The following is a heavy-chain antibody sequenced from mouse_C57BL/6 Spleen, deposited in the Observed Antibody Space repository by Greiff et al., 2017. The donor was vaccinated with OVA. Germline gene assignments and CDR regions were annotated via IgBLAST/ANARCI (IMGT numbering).Heavy chain of an antibody. CDR3: ARGYDSNSCFDY. Sequence: VQLQQSGAELVKPGASVKLSCTASGFTIKDYYMHWVKQRPEQGLEWIGRIDPEDGETKYAPKFKGKATLTADTSSNTAYLQLSSLTSEDTAVYDCARGYDSNSCFDYWGQGTLVTVSA. J-gene: IGHJ3*01. V-gene: IGHV14-2*01. CDR1: GFTIKDYY. CDR2: IDPEDGET. D-gene: IGHD2-5*01.